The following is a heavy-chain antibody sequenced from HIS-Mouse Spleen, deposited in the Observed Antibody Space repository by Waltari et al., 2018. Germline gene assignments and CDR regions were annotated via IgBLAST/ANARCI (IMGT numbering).Heavy chain of an antibody. CDR1: GFTFSSYW. CDR2: IKQDGREK. V-gene: IGHV3-7*01. D-gene: IGHD6-6*01. J-gene: IGHJ4*02. Sequence: EVQLVESGGGLVQPGGSLRLSCAASGFTFSSYWMSWVRQAPGKGVEWVANIKQDGREKYYVDSVKGRLTISRNNAKNSLYLQMNSLRAEDTAVYYCARDGVAARDYWGQGTLVTVSS. CDR3: ARDGVAARDY.